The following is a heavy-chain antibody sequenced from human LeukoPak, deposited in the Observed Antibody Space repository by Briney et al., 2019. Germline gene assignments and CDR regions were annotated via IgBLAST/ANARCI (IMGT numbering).Heavy chain of an antibody. V-gene: IGHV3-23*01. D-gene: IGHD2-2*02. CDR1: GFTFSSYA. CDR3: ARGPPVVPAAIPHWFDP. CDR2: ISGSGGST. J-gene: IGHJ5*02. Sequence: PGGSLRLSCAASGFTFSSYAMSWVRQAPGKGLEWVSAISGSGGSTYYADSVKGRFTISRDNAKNSLYLQMNSLRAEDTAVYYCARGPPVVPAAIPHWFDPWGQGTLVTVSS.